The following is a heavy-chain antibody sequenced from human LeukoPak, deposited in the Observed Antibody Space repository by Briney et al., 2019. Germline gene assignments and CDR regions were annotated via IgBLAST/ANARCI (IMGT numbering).Heavy chain of an antibody. Sequence: PSETLSLTCAVYGGSFSGYYWSWIRQPPGKGLECIGEIHHSGSTYYNPPLKSRVTISVDTSKNQFSLKLSSVTAADTAVYYCARVGTPGCVDYWGQGTLVTVSS. J-gene: IGHJ4*02. CDR1: GGSFSGYY. V-gene: IGHV4-34*01. CDR2: IHHSGST. D-gene: IGHD1-14*01. CDR3: ARVGTPGCVDY.